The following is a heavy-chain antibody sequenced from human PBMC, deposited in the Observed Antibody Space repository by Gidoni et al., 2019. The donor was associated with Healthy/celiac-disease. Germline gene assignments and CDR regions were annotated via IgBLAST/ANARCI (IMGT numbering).Heavy chain of an antibody. J-gene: IGHJ5*02. V-gene: IGHV4-4*07. CDR2: IYTSRST. Sequence: QVQLQESGPGLVKPSETLSLTCTVSGGSLSSYYWSWIRQPAGKGLEWIGRIYTSRSTNYNPSLKSRVTMSVDTSKNQFSLKLSSVTAADTAVYYCARDRSDCSGGSCYLNWFDPWGQGTLVTVSS. CDR3: ARDRSDCSGGSCYLNWFDP. D-gene: IGHD2-15*01. CDR1: GGSLSSYY.